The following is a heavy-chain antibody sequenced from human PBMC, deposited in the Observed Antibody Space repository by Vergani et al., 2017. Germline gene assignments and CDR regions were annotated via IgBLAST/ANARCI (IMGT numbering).Heavy chain of an antibody. CDR1: GYTFTSYY. CDR2: INPSGGST. V-gene: IGHV1-46*03. CDR3: ATGPVRDHYMDV. Sequence: QVQLVQSGAEVKKPGASVKVSCKASGYTFTSYYMHWVRQAPGQGLEWMGIINPSGGSTSYAQKFQGRVTMTRDPSTRTVYMELSSLSSEDTAVYYCATGPVRDHYMDVWGKGTTVTVSS. D-gene: IGHD3-10*01. J-gene: IGHJ6*03.